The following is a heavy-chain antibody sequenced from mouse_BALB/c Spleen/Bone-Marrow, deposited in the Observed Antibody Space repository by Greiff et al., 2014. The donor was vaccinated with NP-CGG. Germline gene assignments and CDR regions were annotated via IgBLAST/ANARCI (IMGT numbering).Heavy chain of an antibody. CDR3: ARWEYYAMDY. V-gene: IGHV14-3*02. CDR1: GFNIKDTY. CDR2: IDPANGNT. D-gene: IGHD4-1*01. Sequence: EVQLVESGAELVKPGASVKLSCTASGFNIKDTYMHWVKQRPEQGLEWIGRIDPANGNTKYDPKFQSKATITADTSSNTAYLQLSSLTSEDTAVYYCARWEYYAMDYWGQGTSVTVSS. J-gene: IGHJ4*01.